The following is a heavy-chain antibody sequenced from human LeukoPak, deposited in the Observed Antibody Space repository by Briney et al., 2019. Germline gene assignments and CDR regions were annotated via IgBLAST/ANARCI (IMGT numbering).Heavy chain of an antibody. D-gene: IGHD5-18*01. Sequence: SETLSLTCAVYGGSFSGYYWGWIRQPPGKGLEWIGEINHSGSTNYNLSLKSRVTISVDTSKNQFSLKLSSVTAADTAVYYCARRGRDTAMVYYYYYYMDVWGKGTTVTISS. CDR2: INHSGST. CDR1: GGSFSGYY. CDR3: ARRGRDTAMVYYYYYYMDV. V-gene: IGHV4-34*01. J-gene: IGHJ6*03.